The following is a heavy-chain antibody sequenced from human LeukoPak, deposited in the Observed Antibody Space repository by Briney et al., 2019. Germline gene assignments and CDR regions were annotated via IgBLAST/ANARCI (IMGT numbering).Heavy chain of an antibody. J-gene: IGHJ4*02. CDR3: ARIYGSGSWCHVDY. V-gene: IGHV3-7*01. CDR2: IKQDGSEK. D-gene: IGHD3-10*01. CDR1: GFTFSSYW. Sequence: GGSLRLSCAASGFTFSSYWMSWVRQAPGKGLEWVANIKQDGSEKYYVDSVKGRFTISRDNAKNSLYLQMNSLRAEDTAVYYCARIYGSGSWCHVDYWGQGTLVTVSS.